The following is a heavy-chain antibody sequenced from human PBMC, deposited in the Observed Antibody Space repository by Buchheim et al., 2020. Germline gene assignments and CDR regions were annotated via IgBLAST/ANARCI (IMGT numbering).Heavy chain of an antibody. Sequence: QVQLVESGGGVVQPGRSLRLSCAASGFTFSSYGMHWVRQAPGKGLEWVAVIWYDGSNTYYADTVKGRFTISRDNSKNTLYLQMNSLRAEDTAVYYCARYCSSTSCYVDYWGQGTL. J-gene: IGHJ4*02. V-gene: IGHV3-33*01. CDR3: ARYCSSTSCYVDY. CDR2: IWYDGSNT. CDR1: GFTFSSYG. D-gene: IGHD2-2*01.